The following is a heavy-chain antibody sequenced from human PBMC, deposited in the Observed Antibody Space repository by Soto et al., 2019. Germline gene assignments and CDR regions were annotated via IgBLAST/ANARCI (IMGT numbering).Heavy chain of an antibody. D-gene: IGHD1-1*01. CDR1: GGSISSYY. J-gene: IGHJ6*02. CDR2: IYYSGST. Sequence: QVQLQESGPGLVKPSETLSLTCTVSGGSISSYYWSWIRQPPGKGLEWIGYIYYSGSTNYNPSLQSRVHISVDPSKNQFSLKLSSVTAADTAVYYCAAWNYYYYGMDVWGQGTTVTVSS. CDR3: AAWNYYYYGMDV. V-gene: IGHV4-59*01.